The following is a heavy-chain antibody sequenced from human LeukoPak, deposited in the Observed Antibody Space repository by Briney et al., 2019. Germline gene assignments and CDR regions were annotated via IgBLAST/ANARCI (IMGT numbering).Heavy chain of an antibody. Sequence: GRSLRLSCAASGFTFDDYAMHWVRQAPGKGLEWVSYISSSGSTIYYADSVKGRFTISRDNAKNSLYLQMNSLRAEDTAVYYCAELGITMIGGVWGKGTTVAISS. D-gene: IGHD3-10*02. CDR3: AELGITMIGGV. CDR2: ISSSGSTI. CDR1: GFTFDDYA. J-gene: IGHJ6*04. V-gene: IGHV3-48*03.